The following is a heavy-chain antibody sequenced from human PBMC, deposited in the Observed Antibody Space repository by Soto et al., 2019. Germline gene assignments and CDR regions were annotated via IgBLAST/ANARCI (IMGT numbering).Heavy chain of an antibody. J-gene: IGHJ6*02. CDR1: GYTFTSCG. CDR2: ISAYNGNT. Sequence: ASVKVSCTASGYTFTSCGISWVRQAPGQGLEWMGWISAYNGNTNYAQKLQGRVTMTTDTPTSTAYMELRSLRSDDTAVYYCARTFDYSNYGGMDVWGQGTTVTVSS. D-gene: IGHD4-4*01. V-gene: IGHV1-18*01. CDR3: ARTFDYSNYGGMDV.